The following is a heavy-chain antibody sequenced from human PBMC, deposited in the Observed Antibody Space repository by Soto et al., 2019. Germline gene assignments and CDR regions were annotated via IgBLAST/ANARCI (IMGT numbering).Heavy chain of an antibody. CDR2: IYYDGSNK. V-gene: IGHV3-30-3*01. CDR1: GYNFGCCA. Sequence: PGGSLRLSCAASGYNFGCCAMHWVRQRPGKGLEWVSVIYYDGSNKYYMDSVKGRFTISRDNSKSTLYLQMNSLTTEDTGIYYCARGTFGKGVTNENWGQGTVVTVSS. J-gene: IGHJ4*02. D-gene: IGHD2-8*01. CDR3: ARGTFGKGVTNEN.